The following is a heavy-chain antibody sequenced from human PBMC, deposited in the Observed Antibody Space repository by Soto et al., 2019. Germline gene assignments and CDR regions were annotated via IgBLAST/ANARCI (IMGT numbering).Heavy chain of an antibody. CDR1: GFTFSNAW. CDR2: IKSKTDGGTT. CDR3: TTGYSSSWYVNDY. D-gene: IGHD6-13*01. J-gene: IGHJ4*02. Sequence: GGSLRLSCAASGFTFSNAWMSWVRQAPGKGLEWVGRIKSKTDGGTTDYAAPVKGRFTISRDDSKNTLYLQMNSLKTEDTVVYYCTTGYSSSWYVNDYWGQGTLVTVSS. V-gene: IGHV3-15*01.